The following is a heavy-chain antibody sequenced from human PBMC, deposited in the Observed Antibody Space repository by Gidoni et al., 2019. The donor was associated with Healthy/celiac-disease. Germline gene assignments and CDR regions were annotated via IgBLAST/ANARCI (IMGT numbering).Heavy chain of an antibody. CDR2: INSDGSST. V-gene: IGHV3-74*01. CDR3: ARGKVVPAAILGH. CDR1: GFTFSSYW. J-gene: IGHJ4*02. D-gene: IGHD2-2*02. Sequence: EVQLVESGGGLVQPGGSLRLSCAASGFTFSSYWMHWVRQAPGKGLVWISRINSDGSSTSYADSVKGRFTISRDNAKNTLYLQMNSLRAEDTAVYYCARGKVVPAAILGHWGQGTLVTVSS.